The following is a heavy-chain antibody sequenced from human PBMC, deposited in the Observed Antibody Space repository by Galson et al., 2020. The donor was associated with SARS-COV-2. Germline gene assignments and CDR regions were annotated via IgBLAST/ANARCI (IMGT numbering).Heavy chain of an antibody. CDR1: GASIITGGFY. D-gene: IGHD2-2*01. CDR3: ARDTHANINAFDL. V-gene: IGHV4-31*03. J-gene: IGHJ3*01. Sequence: SQTLSLTCSVSGASIITGGFYYTWVRQHPGKGLEWIGYIYYTGKTYFNPSLQSRLDMSADTSKNQVSLKLRSVTAADTAVYYCARDTHANINAFDLWGQGAMVTVSS. CDR2: IYYTGKT.